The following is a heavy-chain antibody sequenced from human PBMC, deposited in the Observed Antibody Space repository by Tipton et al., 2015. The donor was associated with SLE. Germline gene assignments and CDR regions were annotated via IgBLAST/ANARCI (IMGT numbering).Heavy chain of an antibody. Sequence: VQLVQSGAEVRKPGESLKISCKGSGYSFTSYWIGWVRQMPGKGLEWMGIIYPGDSNTRSSPSFQGQVTISAAKSISTAYLQWSSLKASDTAMYYCARQSEQLGDAFDIWGQGTMVTVSS. CDR2: IYPGDSNT. CDR3: ARQSEQLGDAFDI. J-gene: IGHJ3*02. CDR1: GYSFTSYW. D-gene: IGHD6-13*01. V-gene: IGHV5-51*01.